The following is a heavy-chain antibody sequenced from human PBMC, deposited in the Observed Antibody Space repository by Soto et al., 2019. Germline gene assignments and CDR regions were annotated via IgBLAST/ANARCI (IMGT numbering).Heavy chain of an antibody. CDR3: ARAYYYILTGYYTPVY. J-gene: IGHJ4*02. Sequence: SVKVSCKASGGTFSSYAISWVRQAPGQGLEWMGGIIPIFGTANYAQKFQGRVTITADKSTSTAYMELSSLRSEDTAVYYCARAYYYILTGYYTPVYWGQGTLVTVSS. V-gene: IGHV1-69*06. CDR1: GGTFSSYA. CDR2: IIPIFGTA. D-gene: IGHD3-9*01.